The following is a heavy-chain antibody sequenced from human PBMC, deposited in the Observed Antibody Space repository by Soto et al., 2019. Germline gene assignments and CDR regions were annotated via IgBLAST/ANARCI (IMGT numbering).Heavy chain of an antibody. D-gene: IGHD3-16*01. V-gene: IGHV3-7*01. CDR3: ARGTNLDSAYRWFDS. Sequence: EVQLVESGGGLVQPGGSLRLSCTASGFTFSDYWMSWVRQAPGKGLEWVAIIKQDEGDKYYVDSVKGRFTISRDNAENSLYLQMNSLRAEDTAVYYCARGTNLDSAYRWFDSWGQGTLVTVSS. CDR2: IKQDEGDK. CDR1: GFTFSDYW. J-gene: IGHJ5*01.